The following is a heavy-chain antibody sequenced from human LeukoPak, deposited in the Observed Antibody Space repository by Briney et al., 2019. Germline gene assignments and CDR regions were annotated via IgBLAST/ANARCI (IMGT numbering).Heavy chain of an antibody. D-gene: IGHD1-26*01. V-gene: IGHV4-39*07. J-gene: IGHJ5*02. CDR3: ARVDGSYYSCGP. Sequence: PSETLSLTCTVPGGSISSSSYYWGWIRQPPGKGLEWIGSIYYSGSTYYNPSLKSRVTISVDTSKNQFSLKLSSVTAADTAVYYCARVDGSYYSCGPWGQGTLVTVSS. CDR2: IYYSGST. CDR1: GGSISSSSYY.